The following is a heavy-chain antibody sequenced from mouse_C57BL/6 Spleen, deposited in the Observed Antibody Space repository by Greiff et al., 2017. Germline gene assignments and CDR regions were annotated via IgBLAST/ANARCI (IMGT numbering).Heavy chain of an antibody. J-gene: IGHJ4*01. D-gene: IGHD1-1*01. V-gene: IGHV5-17*01. CDR1: GFTFSDYG. CDR2: ISSGSSTI. CDR3: ARPITTVVATDAMDY. Sequence: EVQRVESGGGLVKPGGSLKLSCTASGFTFSDYGMHWVRQAPEKGLEWVAYISSGSSTIYYADTVKGRFTISRDNAKNTLFLQMTSLRSEDTAMYYCARPITTVVATDAMDYWGQGTSVTVSS.